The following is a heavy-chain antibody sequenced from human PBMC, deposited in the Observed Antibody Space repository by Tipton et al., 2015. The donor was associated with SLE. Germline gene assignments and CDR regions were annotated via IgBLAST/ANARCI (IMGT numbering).Heavy chain of an antibody. D-gene: IGHD5-18*01. Sequence: SGFTFSSYGIHWVRQAPGKGLEWVAVIWYDGSNKNYGDSVKGRFTISRDNSKNTLYLQMNSLRAEDTALYYCAVRGYTYASDYWGQGTLVTVSS. V-gene: IGHV3-33*01. CDR1: GFTFSSYG. CDR3: AVRGYTYASDY. J-gene: IGHJ4*02. CDR2: IWYDGSNK.